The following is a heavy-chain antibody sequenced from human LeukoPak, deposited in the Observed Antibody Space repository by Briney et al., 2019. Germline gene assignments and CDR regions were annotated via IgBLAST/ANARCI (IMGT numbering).Heavy chain of an antibody. V-gene: IGHV1-2*02. D-gene: IGHD3-16*01. CDR3: ASLRLIDY. CDR2: INPNSGTT. CDR1: GYTFIGYY. Sequence: ASVKVSCKASGYTFIGYYMHWVRQDPGQGLEWMGCINPNSGTTNYAQKFQGRVTMTRDTSITTAYMELSGLRSDDTAVYYCASLRLIDYWGQGTLVTVSS. J-gene: IGHJ4*02.